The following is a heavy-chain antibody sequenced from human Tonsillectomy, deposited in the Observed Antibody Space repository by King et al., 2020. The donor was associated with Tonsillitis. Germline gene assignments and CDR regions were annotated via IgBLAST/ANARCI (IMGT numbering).Heavy chain of an antibody. J-gene: IGHJ4*02. D-gene: IGHD7-27*01. CDR3: ARGLLGIEDY. Sequence: VQLVESGAEVRKPGASVKVSCKASGYTFTGYYMHWVRQAPGQGLEWMGYISPVSGGTNYARKFQGRVTMTRDTSISTAYMEVSRLRSDDTAVYYCARGLLGIEDYWGQGTLVTVSS. CDR1: GYTFTGYY. CDR2: ISPVSGGT. V-gene: IGHV1-2*02.